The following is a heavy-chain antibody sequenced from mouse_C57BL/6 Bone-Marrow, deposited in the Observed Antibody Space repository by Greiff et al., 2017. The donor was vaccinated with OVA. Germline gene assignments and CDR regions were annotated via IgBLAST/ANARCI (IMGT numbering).Heavy chain of an antibody. CDR2: INPNNGGT. CDR3: AKITTVTPGWFAY. D-gene: IGHD1-1*01. CDR1: GYTFTDYY. Sequence: VQLHQSGPELVKPGASVKISCKASGYTFTDYYINWVKQSHGKSLEWIGDINPNNGGTSYNQKFKGKATLTVDKSSSTAYMELRSLTSEDSAVYYCAKITTVTPGWFAYWGQGTLVTVSA. V-gene: IGHV1-26*01. J-gene: IGHJ3*01.